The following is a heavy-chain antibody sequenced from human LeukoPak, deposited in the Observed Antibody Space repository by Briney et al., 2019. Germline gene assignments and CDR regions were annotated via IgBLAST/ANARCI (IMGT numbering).Heavy chain of an antibody. CDR2: ICIRGDT. CDR1: GFTFSDYD. V-gene: IGHV3-13*01. Sequence: PGVSLRLSCAASGFTFSDYDMHWVRQGIGKGLEWVSAICIRGDTHYSGSVKGRFTISRENAESSLYLQMNSLRAEDTAVYYCARGGIQVSGIDEFDYWGQGTLVTVSS. D-gene: IGHD6-19*01. CDR3: ARGGIQVSGIDEFDY. J-gene: IGHJ4*02.